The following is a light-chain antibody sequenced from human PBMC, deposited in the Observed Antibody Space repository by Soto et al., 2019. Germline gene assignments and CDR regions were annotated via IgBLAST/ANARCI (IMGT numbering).Light chain of an antibody. V-gene: IGKV3-20*01. CDR2: GAS. CDR3: QQYDSSPKT. Sequence: EIVLTQSPGTLSLSPGERATLCCRSSQSVSSSYLAWYQQKPGQAPRLLIYGASSRATGIPDRFSGSGSGTDFTLTISRLEPEDFAVYYCQQYDSSPKTFGQGTKVDI. CDR1: QSVSSSY. J-gene: IGKJ1*01.